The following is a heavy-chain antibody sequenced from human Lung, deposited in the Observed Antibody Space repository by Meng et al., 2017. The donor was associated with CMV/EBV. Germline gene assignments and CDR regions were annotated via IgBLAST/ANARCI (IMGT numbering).Heavy chain of an antibody. Sequence: MVFCKGSAYTFSTYWLVWGRQLPGRGLEWLGLIYPADSNTTYSPSFRGHITTTADKSTSTAYLQWISLRASDTAIYYCARKRGYFFDYWGHGTPVTVSS. CDR1: AYTFSTYW. D-gene: IGHD3-10*01. J-gene: IGHJ4*01. CDR2: IYPADSNT. CDR3: ARKRGYFFDY. V-gene: IGHV5-51*01.